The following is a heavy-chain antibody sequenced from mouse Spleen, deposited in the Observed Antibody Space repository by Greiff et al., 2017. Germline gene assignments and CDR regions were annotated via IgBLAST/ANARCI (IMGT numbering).Heavy chain of an antibody. CDR2: IYPGSGNT. CDR1: GYSFTSYY. CDR3: ARGDYGYWAMDY. Sequence: QVQLQQSGPELVKPGASVKISCKASGYSFTSYYIHWVKQRPGQGLEWIGWIYPGSGNTKYNEKFKGKATLTADTSSSTAYMQLSSLTSEDSAVYYCARGDYGYWAMDYWGQGTSVTVSS. J-gene: IGHJ4*01. V-gene: IGHV1-66*01. D-gene: IGHD1-2*01.